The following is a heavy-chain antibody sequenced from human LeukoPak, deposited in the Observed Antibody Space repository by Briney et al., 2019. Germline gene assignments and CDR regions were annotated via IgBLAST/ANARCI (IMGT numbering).Heavy chain of an antibody. CDR1: GFTFSTYW. CDR3: ARNVYRTFDS. D-gene: IGHD1-14*01. CDR2: IKQDGSEK. V-gene: IGHV3-7*01. Sequence: PGGSLRLSCAASGFTFSTYWMSWVRQAPGKGLEWVANIKQDGSEKYYVDSVKDRFIISRDNAKNSLYLQMNSLRVEDTAVYYCARNVYRTFDSWDQGTLVTVSS. J-gene: IGHJ4*02.